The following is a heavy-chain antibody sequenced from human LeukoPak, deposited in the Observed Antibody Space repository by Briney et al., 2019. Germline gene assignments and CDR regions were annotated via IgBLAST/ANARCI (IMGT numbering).Heavy chain of an antibody. CDR1: GGTFSSYA. CDR2: IIPIFGTA. CDR3: ASYGSRSYYYYGMDV. Sequence: GASVKVSCKASGGTFSSYAISWVRQAPGQGLEWMGGIIPIFGTANYAQKFQGRVTITADKSTSTAYMELSSLRSEDTAVYYCASYGSRSYYYYGMDVWGQGTTVTVSS. V-gene: IGHV1-69*06. D-gene: IGHD3-10*01. J-gene: IGHJ6*02.